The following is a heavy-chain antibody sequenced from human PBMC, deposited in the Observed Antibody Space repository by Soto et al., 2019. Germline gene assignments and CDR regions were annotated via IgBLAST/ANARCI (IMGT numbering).Heavy chain of an antibody. Sequence: GASVKVSCKASGYTFTSYGLNWVRQAPGQGLEWMGWITAYNDNTNYAQKVQGRAILTIDTSTTTGYMELRSPRSDDTAVYYCARGQIQSDFDYWGQGTLVTVSS. CDR2: ITAYNDNT. CDR1: GYTFTSYG. V-gene: IGHV1-18*04. J-gene: IGHJ4*02. CDR3: ARGQIQSDFDY. D-gene: IGHD3-3*01.